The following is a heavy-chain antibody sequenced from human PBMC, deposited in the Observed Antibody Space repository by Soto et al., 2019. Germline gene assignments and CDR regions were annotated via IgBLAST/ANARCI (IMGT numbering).Heavy chain of an antibody. D-gene: IGHD3-16*01. CDR2: IRSKVYYSTT. Sequence: SLRLSCTASGFTFDAYSMSWFRQAPGKGLEWVGFIRSKVYYSTTEYAASVKGRFTISRDDSNSIAYLQMNSLKTEDTAVYFCAIGGEIPPIFSPTYYYSYGMDVWGQGTTVTVSS. V-gene: IGHV3-49*03. CDR1: GFTFDAYS. CDR3: AIGGEIPPIFSPTYYYSYGMDV. J-gene: IGHJ6*02.